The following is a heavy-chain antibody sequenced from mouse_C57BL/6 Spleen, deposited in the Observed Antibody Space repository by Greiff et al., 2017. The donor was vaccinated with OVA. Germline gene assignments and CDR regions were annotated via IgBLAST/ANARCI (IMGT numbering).Heavy chain of an antibody. J-gene: IGHJ2*01. CDR2: IYPSDSET. CDR1: GYTFTSYW. V-gene: IGHV1-61*01. Sequence: QVQLQQSGAELVRPGSSVKLSCKASGYTFTSYWMDWVKQRPGQGLEWIGNIYPSDSETHYNQKFKDKATLTVDKSSSTAYMQLSSLTSEDSAVYYCARGGPDYFDYWGQGTTLTVSS. CDR3: ARGGPDYFDY.